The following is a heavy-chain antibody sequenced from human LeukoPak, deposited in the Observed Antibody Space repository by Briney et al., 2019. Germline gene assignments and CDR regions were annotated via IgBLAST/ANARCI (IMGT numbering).Heavy chain of an antibody. J-gene: IGHJ5*02. CDR1: GFTFSSYA. Sequence: GGSLRLSCAASGFTFSSYAMHWVRQAPGKGLEWVSFIRYDGSNKYYADSVKSRFTISRDNSKNTLYLQMNSLKTEDTAVYYCTRVYRFPNWFDPWGQGTLVTVSS. D-gene: IGHD3-3*01. V-gene: IGHV3-30*02. CDR2: IRYDGSNK. CDR3: TRVYRFPNWFDP.